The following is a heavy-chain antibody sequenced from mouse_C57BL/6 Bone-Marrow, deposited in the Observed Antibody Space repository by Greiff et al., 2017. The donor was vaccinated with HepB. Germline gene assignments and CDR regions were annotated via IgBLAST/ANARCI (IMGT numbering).Heavy chain of an antibody. D-gene: IGHD1-1*01. CDR2: ISYDGSN. CDR3: ARAYDGSSPYAMDY. Sequence: EVQRVESGPGLVKPSQSLSLTCSVTGYSITSGYNWNWIRQFPGNKLEWMGYISYDGSNNYNPYLKNRITITRDTSKNPFFLKLKSVTTEDTATYYCARAYDGSSPYAMDYWGQGTSVTVSS. CDR1: GYSITSGYN. V-gene: IGHV3-6*01. J-gene: IGHJ4*01.